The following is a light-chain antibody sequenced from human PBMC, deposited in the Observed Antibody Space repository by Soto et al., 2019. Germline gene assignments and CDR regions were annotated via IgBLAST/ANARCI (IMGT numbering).Light chain of an antibody. J-gene: IGKJ1*01. CDR2: DTS. Sequence: EIVLTQCPAALSGSRGERGGLCCRASQSVGNDLAWYQQKPGQAARLLIYDTSSRATGIPDRFSGRGSGPDSPHAISRRAPEACAVYYCQQYGDSPSTLGQGTRLDIK. V-gene: IGKV3-20*01. CDR3: QQYGDSPST. CDR1: QSVGND.